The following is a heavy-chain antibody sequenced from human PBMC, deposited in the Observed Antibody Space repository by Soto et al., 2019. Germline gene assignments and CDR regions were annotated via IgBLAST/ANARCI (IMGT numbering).Heavy chain of an antibody. V-gene: IGHV3-13*01. J-gene: IGHJ6*02. D-gene: IGHD2-15*01. CDR1: GFTFSSYD. CDR3: ARSQYSWDYYYGMDV. CDR2: IGTAGDT. Sequence: PGGSLRLSCAASGFTFSSYDMHWVRQATGKGLEWVSAIGTAGDTYYPGSVKGRFTISRENAKNSLYLQMNSLRAEDTAVYYCARSQYSWDYYYGMDVWGQGTTVTVSS.